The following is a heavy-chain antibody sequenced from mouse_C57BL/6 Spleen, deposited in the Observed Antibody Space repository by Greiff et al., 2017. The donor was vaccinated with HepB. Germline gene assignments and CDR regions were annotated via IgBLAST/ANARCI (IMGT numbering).Heavy chain of an antibody. J-gene: IGHJ1*03. Sequence: EVKLVESGGGLVKPGGSLKLSCAASGFTFSDYGMHWVRQAPEKGLEWVAYISSGSSTIYYADTVKGRFTISRDNAKNTLFLQMTSLRSEDTAMYYCARFYGSRFYWYFDVWGTGTTVTVSS. CDR3: ARFYGSRFYWYFDV. D-gene: IGHD1-1*01. V-gene: IGHV5-17*01. CDR2: ISSGSSTI. CDR1: GFTFSDYG.